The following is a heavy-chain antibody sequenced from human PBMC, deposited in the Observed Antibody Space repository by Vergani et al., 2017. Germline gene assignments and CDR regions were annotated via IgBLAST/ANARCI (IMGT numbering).Heavy chain of an antibody. V-gene: IGHV3-30*18. Sequence: QVQLVESGGGVVQPGRSLRLSCAASGFTFSSYGMHWVRQAPGNGLEWVAVISYDGSNKYYADSVKGRFTIYRDNSKNTLYLQMNSLRAEDTAVYYCAKSRNSGYYFDYWGQGTLVTVSS. D-gene: IGHD6-25*01. J-gene: IGHJ4*02. CDR3: AKSRNSGYYFDY. CDR2: ISYDGSNK. CDR1: GFTFSSYG.